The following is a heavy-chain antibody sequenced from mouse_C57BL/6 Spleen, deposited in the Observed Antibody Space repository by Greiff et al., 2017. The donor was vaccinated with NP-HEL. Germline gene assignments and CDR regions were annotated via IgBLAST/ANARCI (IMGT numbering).Heavy chain of an antibody. D-gene: IGHD2-1*01. J-gene: IGHJ2*01. CDR2: IDPSDSET. Sequence: QVQLQQPGAELVRPGSSVKLSCKASGYTFTSYWMHWVKQRPIQGLEWIGNIDPSDSETHYNQKFKDKATLTVDKSSSTAYMQLSSLTSEDSAVYYCARGPSTMAYFDYWGQGTTLTVSS. V-gene: IGHV1-52*01. CDR3: ARGPSTMAYFDY. CDR1: GYTFTSYW.